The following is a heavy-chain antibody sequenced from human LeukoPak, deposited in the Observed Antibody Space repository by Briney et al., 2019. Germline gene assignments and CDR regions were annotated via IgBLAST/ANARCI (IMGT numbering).Heavy chain of an antibody. J-gene: IGHJ4*02. CDR3: ARDPYSSSWFDY. D-gene: IGHD6-13*01. CDR1: GYTFTGYY. Sequence: ASVKVSCKASGYTFTGYYMHWVRQAPGQGLEWMGWINPNSGGTNYAQKFQGRVTMTRDTSISTAYMELSRLRSDDTAVYYCARDPYSSSWFDYWVQGTLVTVSS. CDR2: INPNSGGT. V-gene: IGHV1-2*02.